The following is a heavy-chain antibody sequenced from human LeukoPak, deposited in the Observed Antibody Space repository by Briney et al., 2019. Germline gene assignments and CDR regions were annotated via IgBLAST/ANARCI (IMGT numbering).Heavy chain of an antibody. CDR3: TTVFDF. CDR2: TNNDGSST. V-gene: IGHV3-74*01. D-gene: IGHD1-26*01. CDR1: GFTFSKYW. J-gene: IGHJ4*02. Sequence: GGSLRLSCAASGFTFSKYWMHWVRQEPGKGLVWVARTNNDGSSTSYADSVKGRFSISRDNAKNTLSLQMNSLRAEDSAVYYCTTVFDFWGQGSLVTVSS.